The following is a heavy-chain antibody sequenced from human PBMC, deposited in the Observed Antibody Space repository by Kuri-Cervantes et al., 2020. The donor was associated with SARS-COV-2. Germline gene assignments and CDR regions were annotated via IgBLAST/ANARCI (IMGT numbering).Heavy chain of an antibody. V-gene: IGHV4-38-2*01. CDR3: ARHPADPGPNWFDP. CDR1: GYSISSGYY. J-gene: IGHJ5*02. CDR2: IYHSGST. Sequence: GSLRLSCAVSGYSISSGYYWGWIRQPPGQGLEWIGSIYHSGSTYYNPSLKSRVTISVDTSKNQFSLKLSSVTAADTAVYYCARHPADPGPNWFDPWGQGTLVTVSS.